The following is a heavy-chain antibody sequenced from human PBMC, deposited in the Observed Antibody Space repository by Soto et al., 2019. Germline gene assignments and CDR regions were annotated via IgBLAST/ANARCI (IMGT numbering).Heavy chain of an antibody. V-gene: IGHV3-49*04. CDR2: IRSKAYGGTT. CDR3: TIVGAESANDFDY. Sequence: PVGSLRLSCTASGFTFGDYAMSWVRQAPGKGLEWVGFIRSKAYGGTTEYAASVKGRFTISRDDSKSIAYLQMNSLKTEDTAVYYCTIVGAESANDFDYWGQGTLVTVSS. D-gene: IGHD1-26*01. CDR1: GFTFGDYA. J-gene: IGHJ4*02.